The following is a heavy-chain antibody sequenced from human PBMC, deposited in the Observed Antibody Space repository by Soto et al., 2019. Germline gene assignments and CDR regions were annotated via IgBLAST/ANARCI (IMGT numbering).Heavy chain of an antibody. J-gene: IGHJ1*01. CDR1: GFTFDDYA. D-gene: IGHD3-16*02. V-gene: IGHV3-9*01. Sequence: GGSLRLSCAASGFTFDDYAMHWVRQVPGKGLEWVSGINWNSGTTIYYADSVKGRFTISRDNAKNSLYLQMNSLRDEDTAVYYCARGYDYVWGSYRPSGYFQRWGQGTLVTVSS. CDR3: ARGYDYVWGSYRPSGYFQR. CDR2: INWNSGTTI.